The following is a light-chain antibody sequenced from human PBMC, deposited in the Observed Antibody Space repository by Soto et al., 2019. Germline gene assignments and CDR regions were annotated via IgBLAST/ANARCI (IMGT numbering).Light chain of an antibody. CDR3: QHYYNWPGT. J-gene: IGKJ1*01. CDR1: QSVSSN. CDR2: GAS. Sequence: EIVMTQSPATLSVSPGERATLSCRASQSVSSNLAWYQQKPGQAPRLLIYGASTRATGIPARFSGSGSGTEFTLTISSLQSEDFAVYYCQHYYNWPGTFGQGTKVEIK. V-gene: IGKV3-15*01.